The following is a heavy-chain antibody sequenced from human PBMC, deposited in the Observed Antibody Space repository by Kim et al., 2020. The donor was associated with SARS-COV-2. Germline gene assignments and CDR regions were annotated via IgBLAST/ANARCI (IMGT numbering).Heavy chain of an antibody. CDR1: GGSISSSSYY. V-gene: IGHV4-39*01. J-gene: IGHJ4*02. D-gene: IGHD1-26*01. CDR2: IYYSGST. Sequence: SETLSLTCTVSGGSISSSSYYWGWIRQPPGKGLEWIGSIYYSGSTYYNPSLKSRVTISVDTSKNQFSLKLSSVTAADTAVYYCARASMNSGSCYLTGFDYWGQGTLVTVSS. CDR3: ARASMNSGSCYLTGFDY.